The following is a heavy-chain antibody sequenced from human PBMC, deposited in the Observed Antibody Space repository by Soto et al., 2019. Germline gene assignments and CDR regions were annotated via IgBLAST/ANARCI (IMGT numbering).Heavy chain of an antibody. J-gene: IGHJ4*02. D-gene: IGHD6-13*01. CDR2: IIPILGIA. Sequence: ASVKVSCKASGGTFSSYAISWVRQAPGQGLEWMGRIIPILGIANYAQKFQGRVTITADKSTSTAYMELSSLRSEDTAVYYCARLISSPAAGTNYWGQGTLVTVSS. CDR3: ARLISSPAAGTNY. V-gene: IGHV1-69*04. CDR1: GGTFSSYA.